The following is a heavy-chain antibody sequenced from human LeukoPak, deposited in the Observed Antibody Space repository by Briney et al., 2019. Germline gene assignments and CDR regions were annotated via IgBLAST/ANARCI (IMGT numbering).Heavy chain of an antibody. CDR1: GGTFSSYA. Sequence: ASVKVSCKASGGTFSSYAISWVRQAPGQGLEWMGGIIPIFGTANFAQKFQGRVTITANESTSTAYMELSSLRSEDTAVYYCARDQGLVVVTAKYYYCYYGMDVWGQGTTVTVSS. D-gene: IGHD2-21*02. CDR2: IIPIFGTA. CDR3: ARDQGLVVVTAKYYYCYYGMDV. V-gene: IGHV1-69*13. J-gene: IGHJ6*02.